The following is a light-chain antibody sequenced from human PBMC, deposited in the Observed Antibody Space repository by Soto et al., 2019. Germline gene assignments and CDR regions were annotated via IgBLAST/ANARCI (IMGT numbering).Light chain of an antibody. V-gene: IGLV2-14*01. J-gene: IGLJ3*02. Sequence: QSVLTQPASVSASPGQSITISCTGTSSDVGGYNYVSWYQQHPGKAPKLMIYEVSNRPSGVSNRFSGSKSGNTASLTISGLQAEDEADYYCSSYTSSSATRVFGGGTQLTVL. CDR1: SSDVGGYNY. CDR2: EVS. CDR3: SSYTSSSATRV.